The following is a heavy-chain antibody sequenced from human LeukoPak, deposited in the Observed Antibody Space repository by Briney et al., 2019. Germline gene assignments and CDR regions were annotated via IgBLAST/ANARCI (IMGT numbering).Heavy chain of an antibody. V-gene: IGHV1-8*02. CDR1: GYTFTSYG. D-gene: IGHD3-3*01. CDR3: ARVIELRFLEWGMDV. Sequence: GASVKVSCKASGYTFTSYGISWVRQAPGQGLEWMGWMNPNSGNTGYAQKFQGRVTMTRNTSISTAYMELSSLRSEDTAVYYCARVIELRFLEWGMDVWGQGTTVTVSS. J-gene: IGHJ6*02. CDR2: MNPNSGNT.